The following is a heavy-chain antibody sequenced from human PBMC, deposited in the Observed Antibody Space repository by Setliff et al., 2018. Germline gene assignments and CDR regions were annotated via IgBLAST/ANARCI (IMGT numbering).Heavy chain of an antibody. D-gene: IGHD1-1*01. CDR3: ARDVWGAGTGWFDP. CDR1: GVPVSRHY. J-gene: IGHJ5*02. CDR2: IYTGGST. V-gene: IGHV4-4*08. Sequence: SETLSLPCIVSGVPVSRHYRSWIRQPPGKTLEWIGYIYTGGSTTYNPSLKSRVTLSLDTSKNHLSLNLTSVTAADTAVYYCARDVWGAGTGWFDPWGLGILVTVSS.